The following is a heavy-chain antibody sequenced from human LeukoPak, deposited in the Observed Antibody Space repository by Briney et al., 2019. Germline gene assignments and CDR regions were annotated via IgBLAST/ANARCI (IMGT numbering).Heavy chain of an antibody. Sequence: GGSLRLSCVMSGFTFNSEPMTWVRQAPGKGLDWIAHIRSDSKTIVYADSVKGRFTISRDNAKNSLSLQMSSLRAEDTAVYYCAKDGDPTGTTSHIDYWGQGTLVTVSS. CDR2: IRSDSKTI. V-gene: IGHV3-48*01. CDR1: GFTFNSEP. D-gene: IGHD1-7*01. CDR3: AKDGDPTGTTSHIDY. J-gene: IGHJ4*02.